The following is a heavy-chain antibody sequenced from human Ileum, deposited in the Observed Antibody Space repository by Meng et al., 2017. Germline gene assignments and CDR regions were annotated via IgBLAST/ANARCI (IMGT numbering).Heavy chain of an antibody. V-gene: IGHV4-31*03. CDR2: IYDSGST. CDR1: GGSISSGGYY. Sequence: QVQLQESGPGLVKPSQTLSLHCTVSGGSISSGGYYWSWIRQHPGKGLEWIGYIYDSGSTYYNPSLKSRIARSGDTSKNQFSLNRSSVTAADTAVYYCARGGTAYFDYWGQGTLVTVSS. D-gene: IGHD1-1*01. CDR3: ARGGTAYFDY. J-gene: IGHJ4*02.